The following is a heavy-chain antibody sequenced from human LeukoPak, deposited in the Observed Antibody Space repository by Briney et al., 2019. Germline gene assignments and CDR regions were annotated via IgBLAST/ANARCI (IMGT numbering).Heavy chain of an antibody. CDR3: ARDRLVRGVINHDAFDI. V-gene: IGHV4-31*03. J-gene: IGHJ3*02. Sequence: SSETLSLTCTVSGGYITTDGYYWSWIRQHPAKGLEWIGYIYYSGTTYYNPSLKSRVTISADTSKTQFSLRLTSVTAADTAVYYCARDRLVRGVINHDAFDIWGPGTVVTVSS. CDR1: GGYITTDGYY. CDR2: IYYSGTT. D-gene: IGHD3-10*01.